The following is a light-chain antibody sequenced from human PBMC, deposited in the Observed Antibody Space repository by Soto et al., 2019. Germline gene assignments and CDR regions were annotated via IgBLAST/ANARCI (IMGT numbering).Light chain of an antibody. CDR2: AVS. V-gene: IGLV2-14*03. CDR1: SSDVGDHNS. J-gene: IGLJ2*01. CDR3: GSYTTSNTVI. Sequence: QSALTQPASVSGSPGQSITISCTGTSSDVGDHNSVSWYQQQPGKAPKLMIYAVSNRPSGVSNRFSGSKSGNTASLTISGLQAEDEADYYCGSYTTSNTVIFGGGTKLTVL.